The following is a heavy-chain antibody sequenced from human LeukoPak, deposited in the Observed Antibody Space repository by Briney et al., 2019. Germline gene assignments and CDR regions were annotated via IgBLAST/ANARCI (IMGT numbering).Heavy chain of an antibody. V-gene: IGHV3-21*01. CDR1: GFTFSSYS. D-gene: IGHD6-6*01. CDR3: ARKGYSCSAPFDY. CDR2: ISSSSSYI. J-gene: IGHJ4*02. Sequence: GGSLRLSCAASGFTFSSYSMNWVRQAPGKGLEWVSSISSSSSYIYYADSVKGRFTISRDNAKNSLYLQMNSLRAEDTAVYYCARKGYSCSAPFDYWGQGTLVTVSS.